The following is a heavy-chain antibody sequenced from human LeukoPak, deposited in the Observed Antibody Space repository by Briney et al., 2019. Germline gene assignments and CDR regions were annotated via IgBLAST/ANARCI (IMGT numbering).Heavy chain of an antibody. D-gene: IGHD3-10*01. CDR2: ISSSSSYI. Sequence: PGGSLRLSCAASGFTFSSYSMNWVRQAPGKGLEWVSSISSSSSYIYYADSVKGRFTISRDNAKNSLYLQMNCLRAEDTAVYYCARDRDGSGSYYNVATGWFDPWGQGTLVTVSS. V-gene: IGHV3-21*01. J-gene: IGHJ5*02. CDR1: GFTFSSYS. CDR3: ARDRDGSGSYYNVATGWFDP.